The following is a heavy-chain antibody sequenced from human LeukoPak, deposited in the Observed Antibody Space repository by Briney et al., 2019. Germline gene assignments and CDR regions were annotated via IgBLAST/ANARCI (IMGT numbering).Heavy chain of an antibody. CDR2: ISDTGRYI. CDR3: AAKLPGGAYYFDF. J-gene: IGHJ4*02. D-gene: IGHD2-21*01. CDR1: ALSFSMYD. V-gene: IGHV3-23*01. Sequence: GGSLRLSCVGSALSFSMYDMTWVRQAPGKGLEWVSSISDTGRYIFSADSMRGRFSISRDNSANTLYLQMYTLRFEDTATYFCAAKLPGGAYYFDFWGQGTLVTVSS.